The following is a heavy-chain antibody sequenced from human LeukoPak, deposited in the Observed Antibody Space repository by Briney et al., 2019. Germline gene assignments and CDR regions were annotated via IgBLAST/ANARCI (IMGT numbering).Heavy chain of an antibody. CDR3: ARSMVRGVILLDY. D-gene: IGHD3-10*01. CDR2: MNPNSGNT. CDR1: GYTFTSYD. Sequence: ASVKVSCKASGYTFTSYDINWVRQATGQGPEWMGWMNPNSGNTGYAQKFQGRVTITRNTSISTAYMELSSLSSEDTAVYYCARSMVRGVILLDYWGQGTLVTVSS. V-gene: IGHV1-8*03. J-gene: IGHJ4*02.